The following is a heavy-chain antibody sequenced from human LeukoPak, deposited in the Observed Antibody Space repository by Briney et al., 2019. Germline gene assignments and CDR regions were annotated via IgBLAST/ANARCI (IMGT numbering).Heavy chain of an antibody. CDR3: THYYDGSGYYGAFDS. Sequence: PGGSLRLSCAASGFTFSDSAVHWVRQASGKGLEGVGRIRSKAKSYATAYAGSVKGRLTISRDDSETTAYMKMHSLKTDDTAVYYCTHYYDGSGYYGAFDSWGQGTMVTVSS. CDR1: GFTFSDSA. J-gene: IGHJ3*02. CDR2: IRSKAKSYAT. V-gene: IGHV3-73*01. D-gene: IGHD3-22*01.